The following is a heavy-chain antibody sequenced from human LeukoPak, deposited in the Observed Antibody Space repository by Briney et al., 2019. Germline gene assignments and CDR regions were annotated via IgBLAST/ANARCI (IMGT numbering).Heavy chain of an antibody. D-gene: IGHD6-13*01. J-gene: IGHJ5*02. V-gene: IGHV4-34*01. CDR3: ASVIAAAAPNWFDP. CDR1: GGSFSGYY. Sequence: SETLSLTCAVYGGSFSGYYWSWIRQPPGKGLEWIGEINHSGSTNYNPSLKSRVTISVDTSKNQFSLKLSSVTAADTAVYYCASVIAAAAPNWFDPWGQGTLVTVSS. CDR2: INHSGST.